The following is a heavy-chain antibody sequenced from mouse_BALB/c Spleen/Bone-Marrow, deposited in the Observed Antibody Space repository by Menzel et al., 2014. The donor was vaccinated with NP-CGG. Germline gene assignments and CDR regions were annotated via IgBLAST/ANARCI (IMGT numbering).Heavy chain of an antibody. CDR3: ARDYGYYFDY. CDR2: IDPSDSET. CDR1: GYTFTSYW. V-gene: IGHV1-69*02. Sequence: QVQLKESGAELVKPGAPVKLSCKTSGYTFTSYWMSWVKRRPGRGLEWIGRIDPSDSETHYNQKFKDKATLTVDKSSSTAYIQLSSLTSEDSAVYYCARDYGYYFDYWGQGTTLTVSS. D-gene: IGHD1-2*01. J-gene: IGHJ2*01.